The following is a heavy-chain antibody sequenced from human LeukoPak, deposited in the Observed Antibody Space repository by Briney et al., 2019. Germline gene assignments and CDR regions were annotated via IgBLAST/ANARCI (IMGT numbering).Heavy chain of an antibody. CDR3: ARHGYGGYLVAFDI. J-gene: IGHJ3*02. CDR2: IFYTGST. V-gene: IGHV4-39*01. Sequence: PSETLSLTCTVSGGSITNTIYYWGWIRQPPGKGLEWIGTIFYTGSTYYNPSLKSRVTISVYTSKNQFSLKLSSVTAADAAVYYCARHGYGGYLVAFDIWGQGTMVTVSS. D-gene: IGHD5-12*01. CDR1: GGSITNTIYY.